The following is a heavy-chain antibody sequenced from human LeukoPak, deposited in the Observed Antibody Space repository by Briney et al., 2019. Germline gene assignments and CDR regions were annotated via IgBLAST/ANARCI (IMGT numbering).Heavy chain of an antibody. Sequence: ASVNVSCKASGGTFSSYAISWVRQAPGQGLEWMGGIIPIFGTANYAQKFQGRVTITADESTSTAYMELSNLRSEDTAVYYCAREPPDTAIWDHAFDIWGQGTMVTVSS. CDR2: IIPIFGTA. D-gene: IGHD5-18*01. V-gene: IGHV1-69*13. CDR3: AREPPDTAIWDHAFDI. J-gene: IGHJ3*02. CDR1: GGTFSSYA.